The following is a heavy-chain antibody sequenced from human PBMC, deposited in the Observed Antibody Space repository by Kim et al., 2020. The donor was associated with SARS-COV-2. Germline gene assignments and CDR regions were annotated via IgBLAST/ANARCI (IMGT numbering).Heavy chain of an antibody. Sequence: SETLSLTCTVSGGSISSKNYYWGWIRQSPVKGLEYIGNIYYRGTTNYNPSLKSRVTISVDTSKNEFSLKLTSVTATDTAVYYCARGGDYWKDEIFFDDWGQGALVTVSS. J-gene: IGHJ4*02. CDR2: IYYRGTT. CDR1: GGSISSKNYY. CDR3: ARGGDYWKDEIFFDD. D-gene: IGHD1-1*01. V-gene: IGHV4-39*01.